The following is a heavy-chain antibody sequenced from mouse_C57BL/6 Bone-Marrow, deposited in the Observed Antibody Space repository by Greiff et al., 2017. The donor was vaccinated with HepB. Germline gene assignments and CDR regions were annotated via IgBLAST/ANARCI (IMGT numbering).Heavy chain of an antibody. Sequence: VQLQQPGAELVRPGTSVKLSCKASGYTFTSYWMHWVKQRPGQGLEWIGVIDPSDSYTNYNQKFKGKATLTVDTSSSTAYMQLSSLTSEDSAVYYCAPLLRYWYFDVWGTGTTVTVSS. J-gene: IGHJ1*03. CDR2: IDPSDSYT. CDR3: APLLRYWYFDV. CDR1: GYTFTSYW. D-gene: IGHD1-1*01. V-gene: IGHV1-59*01.